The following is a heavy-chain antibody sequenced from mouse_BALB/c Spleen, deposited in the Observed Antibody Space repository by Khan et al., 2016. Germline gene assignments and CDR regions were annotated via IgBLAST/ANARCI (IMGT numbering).Heavy chain of an antibody. V-gene: IGHV5-4*02. Sequence: EVELVESGGGLVKPGGSLKLSCAASGFTFSDYYMYWVRQTPEKRLEWVATISDGGSYTYYPDRVKGRFTISRDNAKNNLYLQMSSLKSEDTAMYYCAREGLRRGFADWGQGTLVTVSA. CDR3: AREGLRRGFAD. CDR2: ISDGGSYT. D-gene: IGHD2-4*01. J-gene: IGHJ3*01. CDR1: GFTFSDYY.